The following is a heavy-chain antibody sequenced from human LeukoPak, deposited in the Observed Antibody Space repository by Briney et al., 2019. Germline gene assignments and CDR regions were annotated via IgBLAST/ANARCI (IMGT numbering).Heavy chain of an antibody. CDR3: AKKRGYCSGGSCYSTDY. CDR2: MNPNSGNT. J-gene: IGHJ4*02. D-gene: IGHD2-15*01. Sequence: ASVKVSCKASGYTFTSYGISWVRQATGQGLEWMGWMNPNSGNTGYAQKFQGRVTMTRNTSISTAYMELSSLRSEDTAVYYCAKKRGYCSGGSCYSTDYWGQGTLVTVSS. CDR1: GYTFTSYG. V-gene: IGHV1-8*01.